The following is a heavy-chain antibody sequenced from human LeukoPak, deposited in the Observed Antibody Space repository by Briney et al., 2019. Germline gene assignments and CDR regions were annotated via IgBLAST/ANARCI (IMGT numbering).Heavy chain of an antibody. V-gene: IGHV4-34*01. CDR1: GGSFSAFY. CDR3: ARGTYYGSRTYSPARHYYYYGMDV. Sequence: SETLSLTCAVYGGSFSAFYWSWIRQPPGKGLEWIGEINHSGSTNYNPSLKSRVTISVDTSRNQFSLKLSSLTAADTAVYYCARGTYYGSRTYSPARHYYYYGMDVWGQGTTVTVSS. CDR2: INHSGST. J-gene: IGHJ6*02. D-gene: IGHD3-10*01.